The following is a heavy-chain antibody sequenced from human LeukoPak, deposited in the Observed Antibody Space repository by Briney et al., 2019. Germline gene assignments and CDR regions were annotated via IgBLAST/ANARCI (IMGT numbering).Heavy chain of an antibody. V-gene: IGHV3-48*03. Sequence: GGSLRLSCAASGFTFSSYEMSWVRQAPGKGLEWVSYISSGGGTIYYADSVKGRFTISRDNAKNSLYLQMNSLRAEDTAVYYCVRSFGSSCYWGQGTLVTVSS. D-gene: IGHD3-10*01. CDR3: VRSFGSSCY. J-gene: IGHJ4*02. CDR2: ISSGGGTI. CDR1: GFTFSSYE.